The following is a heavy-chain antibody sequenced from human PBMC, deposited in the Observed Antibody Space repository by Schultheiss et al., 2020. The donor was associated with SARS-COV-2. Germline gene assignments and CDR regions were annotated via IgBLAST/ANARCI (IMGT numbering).Heavy chain of an antibody. CDR3: AVGSGRYSVKDY. Sequence: SETLSLTCTVSGVSISSYYWSWIRQPPGKGLEWIGEINHSGSTNYNRPLKSRVTISVDTSKDQFSLKLSALTAGDTAVYYCAVGSGRYSVKDYWGQGTLVTVSS. CDR1: GVSISSYY. D-gene: IGHD1-26*01. J-gene: IGHJ4*02. V-gene: IGHV4-34*01. CDR2: INHSGST.